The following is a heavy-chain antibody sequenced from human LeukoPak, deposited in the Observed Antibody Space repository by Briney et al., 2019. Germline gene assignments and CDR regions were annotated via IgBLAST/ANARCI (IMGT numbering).Heavy chain of an antibody. CDR3: ARGTMVRGVIHTFDY. Sequence: SETLSLTCTVSGGSISSGDYYWSWIRQPPGKDLEWIGYIYHSGSTYYNPSLKSRVTISVDRSKNQFSLKLSSVTAADTAVYYCARGTMVRGVIHTFDYWGQGTLVTVSS. CDR1: GGSISSGDYY. CDR2: IYHSGST. V-gene: IGHV4-30-2*01. J-gene: IGHJ4*02. D-gene: IGHD3-10*01.